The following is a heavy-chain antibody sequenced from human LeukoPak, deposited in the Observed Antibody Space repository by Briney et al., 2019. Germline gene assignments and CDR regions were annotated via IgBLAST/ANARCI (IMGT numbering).Heavy chain of an antibody. CDR2: ISYDGSNK. V-gene: IGHV3-30*18. J-gene: IGHJ4*02. CDR1: GFTFSSYG. CDR3: AKPKVDTAMVPDY. D-gene: IGHD5-18*01. Sequence: PGGSLRLSCAASGFTFSSYGMHWVRQAPGKGLEWVAVISYDGSNKYYADSVKGRFTISRDNSKNTLYLQMNSLRAGDTAVYYCAKPKVDTAMVPDYWGQGTLVTVSS.